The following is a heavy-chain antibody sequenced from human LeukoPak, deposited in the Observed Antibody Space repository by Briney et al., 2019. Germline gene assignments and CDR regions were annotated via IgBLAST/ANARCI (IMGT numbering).Heavy chain of an antibody. CDR2: ISSSSSTI. D-gene: IGHD6-19*01. V-gene: IGHV3-48*01. J-gene: IGHJ4*02. Sequence: GGSLRLSCAASGFTFGLYSMTWVRQAPGKGLEWVSYISSSSSTIYYADSVKGRFTISRDNAKNSLYLQMNSLRAEDTAVYYCARASRTYSSGWYVDYWGQGTLVTVSS. CDR3: ARASRTYSSGWYVDY. CDR1: GFTFGLYS.